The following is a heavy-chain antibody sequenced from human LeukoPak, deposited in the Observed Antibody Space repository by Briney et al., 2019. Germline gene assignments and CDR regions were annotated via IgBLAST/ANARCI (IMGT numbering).Heavy chain of an antibody. V-gene: IGHV4-31*03. CDR2: IYYSGST. J-gene: IGHJ4*02. CDR1: GGSISNGGYY. Sequence: PSETLSLTCTVSGGSISNGGYYWSWIRQHPGKGLEWIGYIYYSGSTYYNPSLKSRVTISVDTSKNQFSLKLSSVTAADTAVYYCARVWFGSPGYYFDYWGQGTLVTVSS. D-gene: IGHD3-10*01. CDR3: ARVWFGSPGYYFDY.